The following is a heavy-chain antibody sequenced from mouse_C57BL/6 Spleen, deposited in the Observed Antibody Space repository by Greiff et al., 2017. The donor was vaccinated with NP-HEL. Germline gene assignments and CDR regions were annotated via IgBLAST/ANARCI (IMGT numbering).Heavy chain of an antibody. CDR1: GYSITSGYY. J-gene: IGHJ1*03. CDR3: ARDLYYYGSSPGFDV. Sequence: DVQLQESGPGLVKPSQSLSLTCSVTGYSITSGYYWNWIRQFPGNKLEWMGYISYDGSNNYNPSLKNRISITRDTSKNQFFLKLNSVTTEDTATYYCARDLYYYGSSPGFDVWGTWTTVTVSS. CDR2: ISYDGSN. D-gene: IGHD1-1*01. V-gene: IGHV3-6*01.